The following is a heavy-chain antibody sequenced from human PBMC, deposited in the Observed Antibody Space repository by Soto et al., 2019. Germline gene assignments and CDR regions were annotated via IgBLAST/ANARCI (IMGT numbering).Heavy chain of an antibody. J-gene: IGHJ4*02. Sequence: EVQLVESGGGLVQPGGSLRLSCAVSGFTFNRHWMSWVRQTPGKGLEWVASIKEDGSEKSYVDSVKGRFTISRDNAKNSLFLQMNSLRVEDTDVYDCVRTGWNPPDYWGQGSLVTVAS. CDR2: IKEDGSEK. CDR3: VRTGWNPPDY. D-gene: IGHD1-1*01. CDR1: GFTFNRHW. V-gene: IGHV3-7*01.